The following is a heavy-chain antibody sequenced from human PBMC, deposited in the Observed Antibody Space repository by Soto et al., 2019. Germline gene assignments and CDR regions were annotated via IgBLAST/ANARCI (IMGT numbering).Heavy chain of an antibody. D-gene: IGHD6-19*01. J-gene: IGHJ5*02. CDR2: IYHIGRP. Sequence: QVQLQESGPRLVKPSQTLSLTCTVSGRSVTSGGYYWTWIRQHPGRGLEWIGYIYHIGRPSYNPSLESRVNISLDTSKNQFSLNLTAVTAADTAIYYCVRDRALDSSGHWFDTWGQGILVTVSS. CDR1: GRSVTSGGYY. CDR3: VRDRALDSSGHWFDT. V-gene: IGHV4-31*03.